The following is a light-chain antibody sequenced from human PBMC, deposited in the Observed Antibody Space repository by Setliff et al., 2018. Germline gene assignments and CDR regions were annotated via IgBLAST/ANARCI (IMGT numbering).Light chain of an antibody. Sequence: ELTQPPSVSVSPGQTASITCSGDKLGDKYACWYQQKPGQSPVLVIYQDTKRPSGIPERFSGSNSGNTATLTISGTQAMDEADYYCQAWDSSTGVFGTGTKATVL. CDR2: QDT. CDR3: QAWDSSTGV. CDR1: KLGDKY. J-gene: IGLJ1*01. V-gene: IGLV3-1*01.